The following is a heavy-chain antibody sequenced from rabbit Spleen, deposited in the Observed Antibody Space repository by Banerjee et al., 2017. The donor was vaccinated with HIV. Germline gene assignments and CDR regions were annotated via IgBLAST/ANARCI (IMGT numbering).Heavy chain of an antibody. CDR2: IGAGSGTT. CDR1: GFSFSSGYY. V-gene: IGHV1S40*01. J-gene: IGHJ4*01. D-gene: IGHD6-1*01. CDR3: ASAYSDVYFNL. Sequence: QQLVESGGGLVKPGASLTLTCTASGFSFSSGYYMSWVRQAPGKGLEWIGCIGAGSGTTYYASWAKGRFTISKTSSTTVTLQMTSLTAADTATYFCASAYSDVYFNLWGPGTLVTVS.